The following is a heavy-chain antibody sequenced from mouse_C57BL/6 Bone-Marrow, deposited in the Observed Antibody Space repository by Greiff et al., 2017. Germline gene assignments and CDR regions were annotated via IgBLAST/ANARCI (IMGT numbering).Heavy chain of an antibody. CDR3: ASLGDY. CDR2: IYPGGGYT. CDR1: GYTFTNYW. V-gene: IGHV1-63*01. J-gene: IGHJ2*01. Sequence: QVQLQQSGAELVRPGTSVKMSCKASGYTFTNYWIGWAKQRPGHGLEWIGDIYPGGGYTNYNEKFKSKATLTVDKSSSTAYMQLSSLTSEDSAVYYCASLGDYWGQGTTLTVSS.